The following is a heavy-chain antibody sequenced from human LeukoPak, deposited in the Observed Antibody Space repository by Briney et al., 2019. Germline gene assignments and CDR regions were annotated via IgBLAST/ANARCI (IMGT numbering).Heavy chain of an antibody. V-gene: IGHV4-61*02. J-gene: IGHJ3*02. D-gene: IGHD3-22*01. CDR1: GGSISSGGYY. CDR2: IYSTGST. Sequence: NPSQTLSLTCTVSGGSISSGGYYWSWIRQPAGKGLEYLGRIYSTGSTNYNPSLKSRVTMSVDTSKNHFSLKLTSVTAADTAVYYCARGPYYDSSKTSAFDIWGQGTMVTVSS. CDR3: ARGPYYDSSKTSAFDI.